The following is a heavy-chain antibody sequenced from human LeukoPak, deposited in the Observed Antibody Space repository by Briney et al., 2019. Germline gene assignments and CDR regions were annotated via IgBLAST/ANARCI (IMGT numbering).Heavy chain of an antibody. Sequence: PSETLSLTCSVSGISISNYYWSWIRQPPGEGLEWIGYMYYSGSTNCNPSLKSRVTISIDTSKNQFSLKLTSVTAADTAVYYCARSRDGYMSAYYFDYWGQGTLVTVSS. CDR2: MYYSGST. V-gene: IGHV4-59*08. J-gene: IGHJ4*02. D-gene: IGHD5-24*01. CDR1: GISISNYY. CDR3: ARSRDGYMSAYYFDY.